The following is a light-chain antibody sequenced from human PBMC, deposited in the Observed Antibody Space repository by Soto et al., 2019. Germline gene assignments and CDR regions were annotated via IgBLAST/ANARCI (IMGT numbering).Light chain of an antibody. CDR2: DAS. CDR3: QQRSNWWT. V-gene: IGKV3-11*01. J-gene: IGKJ1*01. Sequence: EIVLTQSPATLSLSPGERATLSCRASQSVSSYLAWYQQKPGQAPRLLIYDASNRATGIPARFSGSGSGTDFAITISSLEPEEFAVYYCQQRSNWWTFGQGTKVDIK. CDR1: QSVSSY.